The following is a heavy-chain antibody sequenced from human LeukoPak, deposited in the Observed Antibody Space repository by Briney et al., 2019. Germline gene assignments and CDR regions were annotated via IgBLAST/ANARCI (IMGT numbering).Heavy chain of an antibody. D-gene: IGHD6-25*01. CDR3: ARQRGYRVYYYMDV. CDR2: IYYSGST. Sequence: SETLSLTCTVSGGSISSYYWSWIRQPPGKGLEWIGYIYYSGSTNYNPSLKSRVTISVDTSKNQFSLKLSSVTAADTAVYYCARQRGYRVYYYMDVWGKGTTVTVSS. J-gene: IGHJ6*03. CDR1: GGSISSYY. V-gene: IGHV4-59*08.